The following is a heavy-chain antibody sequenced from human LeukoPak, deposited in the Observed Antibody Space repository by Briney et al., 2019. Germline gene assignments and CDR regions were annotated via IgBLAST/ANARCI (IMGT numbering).Heavy chain of an antibody. CDR2: IYSSGRT. CDR3: AREDYDSSGYYSVYWFDP. CDR1: GGSISSGSYY. D-gene: IGHD3-22*01. V-gene: IGHV4-61*02. J-gene: IGHJ5*02. Sequence: SETLSLTCTVSGGSISSGSYYWNWIRQPAGKGLEWIGRIYSSGRTNYNPSLKSRVTMSADTSKNQFSLKLTSVTAADTAVYYCAREDYDSSGYYSVYWFDPWGQGTLVTVSS.